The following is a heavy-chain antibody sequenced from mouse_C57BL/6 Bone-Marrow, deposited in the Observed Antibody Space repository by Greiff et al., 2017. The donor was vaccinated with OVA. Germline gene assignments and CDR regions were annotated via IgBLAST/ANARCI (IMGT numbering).Heavy chain of an antibody. J-gene: IGHJ4*01. CDR3: ARKLGLYYAMDY. V-gene: IGHV1-7*01. CDR2: INPRSGST. Sequence: QVQLQQSGAELAKPGASVKLSCKASGYTFTSSWLHWVNQRPGQGLEWIGSINPRSGSTPYHPQFTDTATLTADKSSSTAYMQLSSLTYEDSAVYYCARKLGLYYAMDYWGQGTAVTVSS. CDR1: GYTFTSSW. D-gene: IGHD4-1*01.